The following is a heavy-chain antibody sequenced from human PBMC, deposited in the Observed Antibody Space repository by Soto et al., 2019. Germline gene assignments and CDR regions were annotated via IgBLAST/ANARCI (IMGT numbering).Heavy chain of an antibody. D-gene: IGHD3-10*01. CDR2: INHSGST. CDR3: ARGWGQGTMVRGVRRLNYFDY. V-gene: IGHV4-34*01. Sequence: QVQLQQWGAGLLKPSETLSLTCAVYGGSFSGYYWSWIRQPPGKGLEWIGEINHSGSTNYNPSLKSRVTISVDTSKNQFSLKLSSVTAADTAVYYCARGWGQGTMVRGVRRLNYFDYWGQGTLVTVSS. CDR1: GGSFSGYY. J-gene: IGHJ4*02.